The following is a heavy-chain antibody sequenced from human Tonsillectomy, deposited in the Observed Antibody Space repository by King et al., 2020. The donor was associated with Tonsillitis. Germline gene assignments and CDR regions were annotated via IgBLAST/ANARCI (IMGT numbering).Heavy chain of an antibody. V-gene: IGHV3-7*03. CDR3: VLPSHSTPDY. CDR1: GFAFSRFW. CDR2: TRENGSDS. D-gene: IGHD2-15*01. J-gene: IGHJ4*02. Sequence: VQLVESGGGLVQPGGSLRLTCAASGFAFSRFWMTWVRQAPGKGLEWVANTRENGSDSYYVDSVKGRFSISRDNAKNSLYLKMNSLKAEETAVYYCVLPSHSTPDYWGQGTLVTVSS.